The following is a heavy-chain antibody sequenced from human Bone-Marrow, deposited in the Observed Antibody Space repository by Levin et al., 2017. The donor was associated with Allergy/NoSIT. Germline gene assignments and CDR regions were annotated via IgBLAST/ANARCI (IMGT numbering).Heavy chain of an antibody. CDR2: ISYDGSET. Sequence: GGSLRLSCVASGFTFKSYAVHWVRQAPGKGLDWVAVISYDGSETYYSDSVKGRFTISRDNSKNTLFLQMNGLRPEDTGIFYCARGARDPNCTSGACYFFDNWGQGTLVTVSS. CDR3: ARGARDPNCTSGACYFFDN. CDR1: GFTFKSYA. V-gene: IGHV3-30*01. J-gene: IGHJ4*02. D-gene: IGHD2-8*01.